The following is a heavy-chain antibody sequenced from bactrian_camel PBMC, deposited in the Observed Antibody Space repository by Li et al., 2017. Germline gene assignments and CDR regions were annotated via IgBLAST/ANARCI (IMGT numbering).Heavy chain of an antibody. Sequence: HVQLVESGGGLVQPGGSLRLSCTASGFTFSSSDMSWGRQIPGKDRGGVAAIYSDGTTIYADSVKGRFTISKDNAKNTLYLEMNSLKPEDTAVYYCAAAPVCSNVGWARERNYKYWGQGTQVTVS. CDR1: GFTFSSSD. CDR2: IYSDGTT. CDR3: AAAPVCSNVGWARERNYKY. V-gene: IGHV3S9*01. J-gene: IGHJ4*01. D-gene: IGHD5*01.